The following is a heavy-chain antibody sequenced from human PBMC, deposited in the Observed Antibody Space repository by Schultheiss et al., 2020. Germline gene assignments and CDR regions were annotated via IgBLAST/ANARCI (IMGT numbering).Heavy chain of an antibody. CDR1: GYTFTNSW. CDR3: ARHCSGGVCYVGMDV. D-gene: IGHD2-8*02. Sequence: ASVKVSCQASGYTFTNSWMHWVRQAPGQGLEWMGWMNPNSGNTGYAQKFQGRVTMTRNTSISTAYMELSSLRSEDTAVYYCARHCSGGVCYVGMDVWGQGTTVTVSS. CDR2: MNPNSGNT. J-gene: IGHJ6*02. V-gene: IGHV1-8*02.